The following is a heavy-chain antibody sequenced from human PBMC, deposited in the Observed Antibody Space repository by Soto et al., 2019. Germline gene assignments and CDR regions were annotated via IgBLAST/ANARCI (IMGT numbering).Heavy chain of an antibody. CDR3: ARDLGYYESDGYFDY. J-gene: IGHJ4*02. CDR1: GGTFSDNY. D-gene: IGHD3-22*01. CDR2: ISSSGSII. Sequence: PXGSLRLSCAASGGTFSDNYMSWIRQAPGKGLEWVSYISSSGSIIYYADSVKGRFTISRDNAKNSLYLQMNSLRAEDTAVYYCARDLGYYESDGYFDYWGQGDLVTVSS. V-gene: IGHV3-11*01.